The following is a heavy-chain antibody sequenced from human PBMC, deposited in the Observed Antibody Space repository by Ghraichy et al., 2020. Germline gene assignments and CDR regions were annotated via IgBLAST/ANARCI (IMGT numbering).Heavy chain of an antibody. CDR2: MSSSSTI. D-gene: IGHD1/OR15-1a*01. Sequence: GESLNISCAASGFTFSSYSMNWVRQAPGKGLEWVSYMSSSSTIYYADSVKGRFTISRDNAKSSLYLQMNSLRDEDTAVYHCARVGITGRTEHGMDVWGQGTTVTVSS. J-gene: IGHJ6*02. V-gene: IGHV3-48*02. CDR3: ARVGITGRTEHGMDV. CDR1: GFTFSSYS.